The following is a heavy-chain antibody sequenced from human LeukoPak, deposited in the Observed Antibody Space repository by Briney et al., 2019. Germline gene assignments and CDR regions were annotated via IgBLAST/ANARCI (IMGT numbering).Heavy chain of an antibody. V-gene: IGHV1-2*06. Sequence: ASVKVSCKASGYTFTGYYMHWVRQAPGQGLEWMGRINPNSGGTNYAQEFQGRVTMTRDTSISTAYMELSRLRSDDTAVYYCARVMAVAGTDGGFDPWGQGTLVTVSS. CDR3: ARVMAVAGTDGGFDP. CDR2: INPNSGGT. CDR1: GYTFTGYY. J-gene: IGHJ5*02. D-gene: IGHD6-19*01.